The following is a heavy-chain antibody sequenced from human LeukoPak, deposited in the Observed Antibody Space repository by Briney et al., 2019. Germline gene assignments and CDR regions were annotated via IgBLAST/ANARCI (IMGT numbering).Heavy chain of an antibody. CDR2: IYYSGST. CDR3: ARDHGGVFDP. J-gene: IGHJ5*02. Sequence: SETLSLTCTVSGGSISSYYWSWIRQPPGKGLEWTGYIYYSGSTNYNPSLKSRVTISVDTSKNQFSLKLSSVTAADTAVYYCARDHGGVFDPWGQGTLVTVSS. V-gene: IGHV4-59*01. CDR1: GGSISSYY. D-gene: IGHD3-16*01.